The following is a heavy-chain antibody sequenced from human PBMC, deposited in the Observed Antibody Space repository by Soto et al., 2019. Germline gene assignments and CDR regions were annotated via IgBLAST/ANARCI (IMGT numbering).Heavy chain of an antibody. Sequence: GGSLRLSCAASGFTFSSYSMNWVRQAPGKGLEWVSSISSSSSYIYYADSVKGRFTISRDNAKNSLYLQMNSLRAEDTAVYYCAKASAAGTVFDYWGQGTLVTVSS. CDR2: ISSSSSYI. CDR1: GFTFSSYS. D-gene: IGHD6-13*01. V-gene: IGHV3-21*01. CDR3: AKASAAGTVFDY. J-gene: IGHJ4*02.